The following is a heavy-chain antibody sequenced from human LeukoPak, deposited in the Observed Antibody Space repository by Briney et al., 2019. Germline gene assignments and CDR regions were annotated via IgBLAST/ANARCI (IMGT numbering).Heavy chain of an antibody. V-gene: IGHV4-38-2*02. D-gene: IGHD2-15*01. Sequence: SETLPLTCTVSGYSISSGYYWGWIRQPPGKGLEWIGSIYHSGSTYYNPSLKSRVTISVDTSKNQFSLKLSSVTAADTAVYYCARGYCSGGSCYTDAFDIWGQGTMVTVSS. CDR1: GYSISSGYY. J-gene: IGHJ3*02. CDR2: IYHSGST. CDR3: ARGYCSGGSCYTDAFDI.